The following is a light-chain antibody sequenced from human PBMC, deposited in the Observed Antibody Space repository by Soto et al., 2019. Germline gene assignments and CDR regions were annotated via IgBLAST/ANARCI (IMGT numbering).Light chain of an antibody. Sequence: MLTQSPATLSLSPGDRAILSCRASQDVSISLGWYQQKPGQAPRLLIYDASNRATGIPDRFSGSGSGTDFTLTISSIEPEDFAVYYCLQRASWRSFGQGTKLEIK. J-gene: IGKJ2*01. V-gene: IGKV3D-11*01. CDR3: LQRASWRS. CDR2: DAS. CDR1: QDVSIS.